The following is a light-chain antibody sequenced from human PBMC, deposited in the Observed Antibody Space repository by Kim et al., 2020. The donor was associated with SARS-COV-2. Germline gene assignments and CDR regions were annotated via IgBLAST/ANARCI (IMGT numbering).Light chain of an antibody. CDR1: QSVSNK. Sequence: EIVMTQSPDTLSVSPGERATLSCRASQSVSNKLAWYQQRPGLAPRLLIYGASTRATGIPARFSGSGSGTDFTLTISSLQSEDFGVYYCQQYDDWPPITFGGGTKLEI. V-gene: IGKV3-15*01. J-gene: IGKJ4*01. CDR3: QQYDDWPPIT. CDR2: GAS.